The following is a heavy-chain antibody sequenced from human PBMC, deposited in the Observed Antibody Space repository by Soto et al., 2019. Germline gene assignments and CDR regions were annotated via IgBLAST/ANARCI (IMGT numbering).Heavy chain of an antibody. CDR2: IKSKTDGGTT. Sequence: GGSLRLSCAASGFTFSNAWMSWVRQAPGKGLEWVGRIKSKTDGGTTDYAAPVKGRFTISRDDSKNTLYLQMNSLKTEDTAVYYCTTEPNTYYYGSGSYKVDYWGQGTLVTVSS. D-gene: IGHD3-10*01. CDR3: TTEPNTYYYGSGSYKVDY. J-gene: IGHJ4*02. CDR1: GFTFSNAW. V-gene: IGHV3-15*01.